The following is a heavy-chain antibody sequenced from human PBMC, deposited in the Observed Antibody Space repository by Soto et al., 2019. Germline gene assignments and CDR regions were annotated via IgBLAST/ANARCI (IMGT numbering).Heavy chain of an antibody. D-gene: IGHD1-1*01. Sequence: QVQLVQSGAEVKKPGASVKVSCKAPRYTFTAYGMHWVRQPPGQGLEWMGCGNPNNGVTHYGISFQGRVNMTRDTSISTTYMELSSLRSDDTAVYVCASHDPGARFDPWGQGTRVIVSS. CDR3: ASHDPGARFDP. CDR1: RYTFTAYG. J-gene: IGHJ5*02. V-gene: IGHV1-2*07. CDR2: GNPNNGVT.